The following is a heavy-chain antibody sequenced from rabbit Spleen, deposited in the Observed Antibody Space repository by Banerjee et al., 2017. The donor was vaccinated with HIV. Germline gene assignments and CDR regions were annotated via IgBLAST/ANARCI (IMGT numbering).Heavy chain of an antibody. CDR2: IDTNDGDT. V-gene: IGHV1S45*01. D-gene: IGHD8-1*01. CDR3: ARDDAGSGCYLDL. Sequence: LEESGGGLVKPGGTLILTCTVSGFSFSSNWICLVRQAPGKGLEWIACIDTNDGDTAYANWTEDRFTIYKPSSTSVTLQMTSLTAADTATYFCARDDAGSGCYLDLWGPGTLVTVS. J-gene: IGHJ4*01. CDR1: GFSFSSNW.